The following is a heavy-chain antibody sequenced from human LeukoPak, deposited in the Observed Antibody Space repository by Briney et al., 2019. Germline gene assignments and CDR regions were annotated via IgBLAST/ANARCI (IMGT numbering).Heavy chain of an antibody. CDR3: ATYSGSSGFDY. D-gene: IGHD1-26*01. Sequence: SETLSLTCTVSGGSISSYDWSWIRQPPGKGLEWIGYMYNSGSSNYNPSLKSRVTISVHPSKNQLSLKLSSVTPADTPVYYCATYSGSSGFDYWGQGTLVTVSS. CDR2: MYNSGSS. CDR1: GGSISSYD. V-gene: IGHV4-59*08. J-gene: IGHJ4*02.